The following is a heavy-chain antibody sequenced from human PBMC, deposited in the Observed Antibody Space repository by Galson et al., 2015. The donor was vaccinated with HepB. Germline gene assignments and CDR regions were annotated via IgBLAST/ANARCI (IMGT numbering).Heavy chain of an antibody. Sequence: SLRLSCAASGFTFSSYWMSWVRQAPGTGLEWVANIEGDGSEKNYADSVKGRITISRDNAKNSLFLQLNRLRAEDTAVYFCARDHLGGAGCNSSYFDLWGRGTPVTASS. D-gene: IGHD2-21*02. CDR3: ARDHLGGAGCNSSYFDL. CDR2: IEGDGSEK. J-gene: IGHJ2*01. V-gene: IGHV3-7*03. CDR1: GFTFSSYW.